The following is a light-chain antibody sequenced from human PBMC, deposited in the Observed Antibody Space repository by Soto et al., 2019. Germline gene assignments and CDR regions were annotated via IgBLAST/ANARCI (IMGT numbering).Light chain of an antibody. CDR2: DVS. CDR3: TSYTTSITSV. V-gene: IGLV2-14*03. J-gene: IGLJ1*01. Sequence: QSALTQPDAVSGSPGQSITISCTGTSSDFGDFNYVFWYQQHPGKAPKLLIYDVSNRPSGVSNRFSGSKSGDTASLTISGLQAEDEADYYCTSYTTSITSVFGTGTKLTVL. CDR1: SSDFGDFNY.